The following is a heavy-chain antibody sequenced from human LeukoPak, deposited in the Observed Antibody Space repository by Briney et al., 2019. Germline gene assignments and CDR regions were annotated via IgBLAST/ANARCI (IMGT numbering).Heavy chain of an antibody. V-gene: IGHV3-21*01. CDR1: GFTFSSYS. CDR2: ISSSSSYI. D-gene: IGHD4-17*01. CDR3: ARDLDYGDYVSDY. J-gene: IGHJ4*02. Sequence: GGSLRLSCAASGFTFSSYSMNWVRQAPGEGLEWVSSISSSSSYIYYADSVKGRFTISRDNAKNSLYLQMNSLRAEDTAVSYCARDLDYGDYVSDYWGQGTLVPVSS.